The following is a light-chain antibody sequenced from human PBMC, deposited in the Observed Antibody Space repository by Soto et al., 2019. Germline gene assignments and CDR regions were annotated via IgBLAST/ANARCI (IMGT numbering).Light chain of an antibody. CDR1: QTISTY. CDR2: DAS. Sequence: IQMTQSPSSLAASVGDRITITCRASQTISTYVNWYRQESGAAPELLLYDASTLQSGVPSRFSGGASGTDFTLTISSLQLEDFATYYCQQTYNTPLTFGQGTKVDIK. J-gene: IGKJ1*01. V-gene: IGKV1-39*01. CDR3: QQTYNTPLT.